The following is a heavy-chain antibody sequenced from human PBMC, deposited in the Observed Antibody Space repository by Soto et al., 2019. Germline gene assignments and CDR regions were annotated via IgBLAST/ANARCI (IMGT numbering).Heavy chain of an antibody. J-gene: IGHJ4*02. D-gene: IGHD2-21*01. CDR3: AEDINGNSRPYNFDL. CDR1: GYSFTGYW. CDR2: IYPGDSDT. V-gene: IGHV5-51*01. Sequence: GESLKISCQGSGYSFTGYWIGWVRQMSGEGLEWMGIIYPGDSDTRYSPSFQGQVTISVDKSLSTAYLHWSSLKASATALYYCAEDINGNSRPYNFDLWGQGSLVTVSS.